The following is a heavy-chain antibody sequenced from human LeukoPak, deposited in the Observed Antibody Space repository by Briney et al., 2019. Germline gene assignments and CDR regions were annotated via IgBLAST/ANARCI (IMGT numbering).Heavy chain of an antibody. J-gene: IGHJ6*03. CDR2: IYYSGST. Sequence: SETLSLTCTVSGGSISSYYWSWIRQPPGKGLEWIGYIYYSGSTNYNPSLKSRVTISVDTSKNQFSLKLSSVTAADTAVYYCARDLGAGASYYYYYMDVWGKGTTVTVSS. CDR1: GGSISSYY. CDR3: ARDLGAGASYYYYYMDV. V-gene: IGHV4-59*01.